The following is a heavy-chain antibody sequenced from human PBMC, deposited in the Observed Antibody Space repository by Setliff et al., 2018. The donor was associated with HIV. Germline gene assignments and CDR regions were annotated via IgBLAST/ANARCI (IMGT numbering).Heavy chain of an antibody. J-gene: IGHJ4*02. D-gene: IGHD3-3*01. CDR2: ISGSDGST. CDR3: ARRIWSGYSFDY. Sequence: GGSLRLSCAASGFTFSSYAMSWVRQAPGKGLEWVSGISGSDGSTYYADSVKGRFTISRDNSKNTLFLQMNSLRAEDTAVYYCARRIWSGYSFDYWGQGTLVTVSS. CDR1: GFTFSSYA. V-gene: IGHV3-23*01.